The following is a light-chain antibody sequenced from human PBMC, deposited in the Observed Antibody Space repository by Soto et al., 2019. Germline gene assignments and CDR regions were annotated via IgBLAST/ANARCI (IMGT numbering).Light chain of an antibody. J-gene: IGKJ1*01. V-gene: IGKV3-15*01. Sequence: MTQSPSTLSVTPGERATLSCRASQTVSSSLAWYQQKPGQAPRLLIYGALTRATGVPARFTGSGSGTEFTLTISSLQSEDFAVYYCQQYSNWPRTFGQGTKVDIK. CDR2: GAL. CDR1: QTVSSS. CDR3: QQYSNWPRT.